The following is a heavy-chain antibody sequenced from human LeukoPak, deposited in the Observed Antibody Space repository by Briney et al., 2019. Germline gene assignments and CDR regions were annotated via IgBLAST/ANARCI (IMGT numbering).Heavy chain of an antibody. CDR3: AKDQYGDYVWEGDMDV. Sequence: PGGSLRLSCAASGFTFSSYEMNWVRQAPGKGLEWVSSISNSDGSTYYADSVKGRFIISRDNSKNTLYLQMNSLRAEDTAVYYCAKDQYGDYVWEGDMDVWGRGTTVIISS. CDR2: ISNSDGST. J-gene: IGHJ6*03. D-gene: IGHD4-17*01. CDR1: GFTFSSYE. V-gene: IGHV3-23*01.